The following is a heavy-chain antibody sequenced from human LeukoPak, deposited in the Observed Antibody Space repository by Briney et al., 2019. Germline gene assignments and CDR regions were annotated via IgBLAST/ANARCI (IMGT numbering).Heavy chain of an antibody. D-gene: IGHD4-23*01. CDR1: GGSISSSTYY. V-gene: IGHV4-39*01. Sequence: PSETLSLTCKVSGGSISSSTYYWGWIRQSPGKGLEWIGSIYYSGTTNYNPSLKSRVTISVDTSKNQFSLKLNSVTAADTAVYYCARHAYGGNSDFQHWGQGTVVTVSS. CDR2: IYYSGTT. J-gene: IGHJ1*01. CDR3: ARHAYGGNSDFQH.